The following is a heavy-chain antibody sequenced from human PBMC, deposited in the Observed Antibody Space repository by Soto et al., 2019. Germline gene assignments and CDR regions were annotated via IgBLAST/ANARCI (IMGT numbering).Heavy chain of an antibody. V-gene: IGHV1-46*01. CDR1: GYTFTSYY. D-gene: IGHD3-22*01. CDR2: INPSGGST. J-gene: IGHJ3*02. CDR3: ARPLWTIEDYDISAFDI. Sequence: ASVKVSCKASGYTFTSYYMHWVRQAPGQGLEWMGIINPSGGSTSYAQKFQGRVTMTRDTSTSTVYMELSSLRSEDTAVYYCARPLWTIEDYDISAFDIRGQGTMLTVSS.